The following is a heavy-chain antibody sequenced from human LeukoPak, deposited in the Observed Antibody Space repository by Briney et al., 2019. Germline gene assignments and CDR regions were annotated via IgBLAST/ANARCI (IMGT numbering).Heavy chain of an antibody. D-gene: IGHD3-10*01. Sequence: SETLSLTCAVYGGSFSGYYWSWIRQPPGKGLEWIGEINHSGSTNYNPSLKSRVTISVDTSKNQFSLKLSSVTAADTAVYYCAGRTVRVRGGKPPPSRFDPWGQGTLVTVSS. CDR3: AGRTVRVRGGKPPPSRFDP. V-gene: IGHV4-34*01. CDR1: GGSFSGYY. J-gene: IGHJ5*02. CDR2: INHSGST.